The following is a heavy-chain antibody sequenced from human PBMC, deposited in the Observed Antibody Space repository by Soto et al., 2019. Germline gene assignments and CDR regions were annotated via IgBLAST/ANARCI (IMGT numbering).Heavy chain of an antibody. J-gene: IGHJ6*02. V-gene: IGHV3-23*01. D-gene: IGHD2-15*01. CDR3: AKGAGYCSGGSCYSPLDV. CDR1: GFTFSSYA. CDR2: ISAGGGST. Sequence: PGGSLRLSCAASGFTFSSYAMIWVRQAPGKGLEWVSAISAGGGSTYYADSVKGRFTISRDNSKNTLYLQMNSLRAEDTALYYCAKGAGYCSGGSCYSPLDVWGQGTTVTVSS.